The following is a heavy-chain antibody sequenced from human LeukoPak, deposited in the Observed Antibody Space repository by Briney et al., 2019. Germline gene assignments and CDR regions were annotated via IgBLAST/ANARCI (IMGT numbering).Heavy chain of an antibody. CDR2: INPNSGGT. CDR1: GGTFSNFA. Sequence: ASVKVSCKASGGTFSNFAISWVRQAPGQGLEWMGWINPNSGGTNYAQKFQGRVTMTRDTSISTAYMELSRLRSDDTAVYYCARGSRDGYNPVDYWGQGTLVTVSS. J-gene: IGHJ4*02. V-gene: IGHV1-2*02. D-gene: IGHD5-24*01. CDR3: ARGSRDGYNPVDY.